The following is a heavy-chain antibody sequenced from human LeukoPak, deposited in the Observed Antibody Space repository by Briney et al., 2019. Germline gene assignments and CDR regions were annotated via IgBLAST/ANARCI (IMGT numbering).Heavy chain of an antibody. V-gene: IGHV1-46*01. Sequence: ASVKVSCKASGYTFTSYYVHWVRQAPGQGLEWMGIINPSGGSTSYAQKFQGRVTMTRDTSTSTVYMELSSLRSEDTAVYYCARDPRGYSYGPRGMDVWGQGTTVTVSS. CDR1: GYTFTSYY. D-gene: IGHD5-18*01. J-gene: IGHJ6*02. CDR3: ARDPRGYSYGPRGMDV. CDR2: INPSGGST.